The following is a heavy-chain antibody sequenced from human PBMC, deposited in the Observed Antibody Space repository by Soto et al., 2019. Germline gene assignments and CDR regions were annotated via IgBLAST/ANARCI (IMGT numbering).Heavy chain of an antibody. Sequence: SETLFLTCTVSGDAMSICGYSWTWIRQHPGKGLEWIGYIYHTGKTYYNPSLESRVTMSVDTSKNQFSLKLASVIAAEPAVYYWARDCRSTANWIDPWGQGTLVTVSS. J-gene: IGHJ5*02. CDR1: GDAMSICGYS. V-gene: IGHV4-31*03. CDR3: ARDCRSTANWIDP. D-gene: IGHD2-2*01. CDR2: IYHTGKT.